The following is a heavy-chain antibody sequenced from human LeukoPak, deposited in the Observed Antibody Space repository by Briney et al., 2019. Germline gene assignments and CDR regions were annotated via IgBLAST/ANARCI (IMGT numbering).Heavy chain of an antibody. CDR3: AKDATYSSGWTDY. D-gene: IGHD6-19*01. J-gene: IGHJ4*02. V-gene: IGHV3-9*01. CDR2: ISWNSGSI. CDR1: GFTFDDYG. Sequence: PGGSLRLSCATSGFTFDDYGMHWVRPAPGKGLEWVSGISWNSGSIGYADSVKGRFTISRDNAKNSLYLQMNSLRVEDTALYYCAKDATYSSGWTDYWGQGTLVTVSS.